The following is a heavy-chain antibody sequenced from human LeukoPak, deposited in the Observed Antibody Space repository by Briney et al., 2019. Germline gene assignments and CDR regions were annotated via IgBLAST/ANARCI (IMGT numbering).Heavy chain of an antibody. J-gene: IGHJ5*02. CDR1: GFSFSSHG. D-gene: IGHD6-19*01. CDR2: IIGGAGGT. CDR3: ARAAVAVWFDP. V-gene: IGHV3-23*01. Sequence: GGSLRLSCVASGFSFSSHGMSWVRQAPGKGLEWVSGIIGGAGGTYYADSVKGRFTISRDNSKNTLYLQMNSLRAEDTAVYYCARAAVAVWFDPWGQGTLVTVSS.